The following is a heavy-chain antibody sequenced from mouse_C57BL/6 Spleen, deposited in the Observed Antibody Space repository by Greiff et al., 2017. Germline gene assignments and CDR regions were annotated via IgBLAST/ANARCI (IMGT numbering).Heavy chain of an antibody. CDR1: GYTFTDYN. D-gene: IGHD1-1*01. CDR2: INPNNGGT. V-gene: IGHV1-22*01. J-gene: IGHJ2*01. Sequence: DVKLQESGPELVKPGASVKMSCKASGYTFTDYNMHWVKQSHGKSLEWIGYINPNNGGTSYNQKFKGKATLTVNKSSSTAYMELRSLTSEDSAVYYCARDLITTVVATGYFDYWGQGTTLTVSS. CDR3: ARDLITTVVATGYFDY.